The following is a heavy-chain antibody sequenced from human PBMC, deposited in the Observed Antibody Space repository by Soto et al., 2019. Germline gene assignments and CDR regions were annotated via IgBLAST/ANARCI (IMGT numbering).Heavy chain of an antibody. CDR1: GYTITNYG. J-gene: IGHJ4*02. CDR3: AREAGRLVDY. CDR2: ISAYNGNT. Sequence: GKVSSKASGYTITNYGISWVRQAPGQGLEWMGWISAYNGNTNYAQKLQGRVTMTTDTSTSTAYMELRSLRSDDTAVYYCAREAGRLVDYRGQGTLVTVS. D-gene: IGHD2-21*01. V-gene: IGHV1-18*04.